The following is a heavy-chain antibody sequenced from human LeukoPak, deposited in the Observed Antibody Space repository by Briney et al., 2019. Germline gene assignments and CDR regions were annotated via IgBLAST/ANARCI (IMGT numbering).Heavy chain of an antibody. Sequence: SETLSLTCTVSGGSISIYYWSWIRQPPGKGLEWIGYIYYSGSTSNNPSLKSRVTISLDTSKNQFSLKLNSVTAADTAVYYCARGWYLDLWGRGTLVTVSS. CDR2: IYYSGST. J-gene: IGHJ2*01. CDR3: ARGWYLDL. V-gene: IGHV4-59*01. CDR1: GGSISIYY.